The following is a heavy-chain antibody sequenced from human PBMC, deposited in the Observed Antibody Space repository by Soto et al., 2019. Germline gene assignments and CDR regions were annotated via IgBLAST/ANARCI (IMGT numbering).Heavy chain of an antibody. J-gene: IGHJ4*02. CDR3: AHSLAWKSATLDY. D-gene: IGHD1-1*01. CDR1: GFSLTSSGVA. V-gene: IGHV2-5*02. CDR2: IYWDDDK. Sequence: QITLKESGPTLVQPTQTLTLTCAFSGFSLTSSGVAVGWVRQPPGRALEWLALIYWDDDKRYSPSLKSRLTINKDTSKNQLVLKMTNLDPGDTAKYYCAHSLAWKSATLDYWGQGTLVTVSS.